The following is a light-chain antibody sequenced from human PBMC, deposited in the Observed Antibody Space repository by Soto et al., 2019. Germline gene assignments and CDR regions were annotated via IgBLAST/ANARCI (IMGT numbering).Light chain of an antibody. Sequence: QSVLTQPPSVSGAPGQRVTISCTGSSSNIGAGFDVHWYQQLPGTAPRVLIYGNSNRPSGVPDRFSGSKSVTSASLAITGLQAEDEADYYCQSYDSSLSGYVFGAGNKVTVL. CDR2: GNS. CDR3: QSYDSSLSGYV. CDR1: SSNIGAGFD. V-gene: IGLV1-40*01. J-gene: IGLJ1*01.